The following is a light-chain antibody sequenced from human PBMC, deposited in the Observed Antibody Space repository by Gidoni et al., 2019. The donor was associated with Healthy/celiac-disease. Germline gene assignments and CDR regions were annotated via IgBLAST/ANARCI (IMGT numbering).Light chain of an antibody. CDR3: QSYDSSLSGWGV. J-gene: IGLJ3*02. CDR2: GNS. Sequence: QSVLTQPPSVSGAPGQRVPIPCTGSSSNIGAGYDVHWYQQLPGTAPKLLIYGNSNRPSGVPDRFSGSKSGTSASLAITGLQAEDEADYYCQSYDSSLSGWGVFGGGTKLTVL. V-gene: IGLV1-40*01. CDR1: SSNIGAGYD.